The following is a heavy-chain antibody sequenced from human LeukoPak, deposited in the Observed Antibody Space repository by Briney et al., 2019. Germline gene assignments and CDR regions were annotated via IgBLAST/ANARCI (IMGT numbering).Heavy chain of an antibody. CDR1: GFSLSEYG. D-gene: IGHD3-22*01. Sequence: GGPLRLSCVGSGFSLSEYGIHWVRQATGKGQEWVAVVSYDGGHKYYADSVKGRFTISRDTSSDTVSLQMNSLRVEDTAVYYCARDRINMMVLGHDSGLDFWGQGTLFTVSS. V-gene: IGHV3-30*03. J-gene: IGHJ4*02. CDR3: ARDRINMMVLGHDSGLDF. CDR2: VSYDGGHK.